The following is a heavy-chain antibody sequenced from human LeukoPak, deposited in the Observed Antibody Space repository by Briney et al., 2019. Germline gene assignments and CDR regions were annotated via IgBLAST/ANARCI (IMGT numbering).Heavy chain of an antibody. Sequence: GGSLRLSCAASGFTFSSYSMNWVRQAPGKGLEWVSYITSSSSTIYYADSVKGRFTISRDNAKNSLYLQMNSLRAEDSAVYYCARGRYYFDYWGQGTLVTVSS. CDR2: ITSSSSTI. J-gene: IGHJ4*02. V-gene: IGHV3-48*01. CDR1: GFTFSSYS. CDR3: ARGRYYFDY.